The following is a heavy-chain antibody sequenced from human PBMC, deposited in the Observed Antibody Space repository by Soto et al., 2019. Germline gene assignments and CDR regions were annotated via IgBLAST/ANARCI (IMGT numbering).Heavy chain of an antibody. V-gene: IGHV4-4*07. CDR3: ARGTSSWYYFDY. CDR1: GGSISSYY. J-gene: IGHJ4*02. Sequence: KASETLSLTCTVSGGSISSYYWSWIRPPAGKGLEWIGRIYTSGGTNYNPSLKSRVTVSIDTSKNQFSLNRRSVPAADTAMYYCARGTSSWYYFDYWGQGTLVTVSS. CDR2: IYTSGGT. D-gene: IGHD6-13*01.